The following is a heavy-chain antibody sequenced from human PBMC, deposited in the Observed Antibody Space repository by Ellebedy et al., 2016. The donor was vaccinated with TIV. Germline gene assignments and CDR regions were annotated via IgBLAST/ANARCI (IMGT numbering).Heavy chain of an antibody. Sequence: SSVKVSCXASLGTFSSYTISWVRQAPGQGLEWMGGIIPIFGTANYAQKFQDRVTITADESTRTAYMELSSLRSEDTAVYYCARDFLRAPDGSESYNNWFDPWGQGTLVTVSS. D-gene: IGHD3-10*01. CDR2: IIPIFGTA. CDR1: LGTFSSYT. CDR3: ARDFLRAPDGSESYNNWFDP. V-gene: IGHV1-69*13. J-gene: IGHJ5*02.